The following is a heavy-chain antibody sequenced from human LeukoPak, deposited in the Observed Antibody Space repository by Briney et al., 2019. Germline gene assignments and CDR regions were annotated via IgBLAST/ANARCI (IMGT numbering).Heavy chain of an antibody. D-gene: IGHD3-10*01. V-gene: IGHV6-1*01. Sequence: SQTLSLTCAISGDSVSSYSAAWNWIRQSPSRGLEWLGRTYYRSKWFNDCAVSVKSRIAVNPDTSKNQFSLQLNSVTPEDTAVYFCARDSGMGLDAFDIWGQGTMVTVSS. CDR3: ARDSGMGLDAFDI. J-gene: IGHJ3*02. CDR2: TYYRSKWFN. CDR1: GDSVSSYSAA.